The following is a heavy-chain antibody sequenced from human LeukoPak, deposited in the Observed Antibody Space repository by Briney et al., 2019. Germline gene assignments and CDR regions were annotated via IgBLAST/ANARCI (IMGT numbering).Heavy chain of an antibody. Sequence: GGSLRLSCAASGLTFSSYTMNWVRQAPGKGLEWVSSIISSSSFIYYADSVKGRFTISRDNAKKSLYLQMNSLRTEETAVYYCARDFGGYCSSSSCYLGFLDYWGQGTLVTVSS. J-gene: IGHJ4*02. D-gene: IGHD2-2*01. CDR2: IISSSSFI. CDR1: GLTFSSYT. V-gene: IGHV3-21*03. CDR3: ARDFGGYCSSSSCYLGFLDY.